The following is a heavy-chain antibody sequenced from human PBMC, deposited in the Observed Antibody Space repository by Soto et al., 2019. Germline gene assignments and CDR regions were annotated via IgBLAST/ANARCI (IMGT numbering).Heavy chain of an antibody. V-gene: IGHV1-69*13. CDR2: IIPIFGTA. CDR1: RGTFSSYA. D-gene: IGHD3-10*01. J-gene: IGHJ5*02. CDR3: AREGSELILEFDP. Sequence: SVKVSCKASRGTFSSYAMSWVRQAPGQGLEWMGGIIPIFGTANYAQKFQGRVTITADESTSTAYMELSSLRSEDTAVYYCAREGSELILEFDPWGQGTLVTVSS.